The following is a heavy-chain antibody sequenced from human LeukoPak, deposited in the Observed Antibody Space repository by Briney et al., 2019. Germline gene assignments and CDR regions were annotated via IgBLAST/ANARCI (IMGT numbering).Heavy chain of an antibody. D-gene: IGHD1-26*01. Sequence: PGGSLRLSCVASGVTLSNYAMSWARQAPGKGLEWVSGISSSGSGGNTYYADSVKGRFTISRDSSRNTLFLHMNTLRAEDTAIYYCAEDRTVGASYWYFDLWGRGTLVTVS. V-gene: IGHV3-23*01. CDR1: GVTLSNYA. CDR3: AEDRTVGASYWYFDL. CDR2: ISSSGSGGNT. J-gene: IGHJ2*01.